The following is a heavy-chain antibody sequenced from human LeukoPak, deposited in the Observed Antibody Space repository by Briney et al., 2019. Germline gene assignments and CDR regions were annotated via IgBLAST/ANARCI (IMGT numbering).Heavy chain of an antibody. V-gene: IGHV3-74*01. D-gene: IGHD4-23*01. J-gene: IGHJ4*02. CDR1: GFTFSSYW. CDR2: VASDGSST. Sequence: GGSLRLSCAASGFTFSSYWMNWVRQAPGKGLVWVSRVASDGSSTTYADSVKGRFSISRDNAKNTLYLQMNSLRVEDTAVYYCARGRPHGNDYWGQGTLVTVSS. CDR3: ARGRPHGNDY.